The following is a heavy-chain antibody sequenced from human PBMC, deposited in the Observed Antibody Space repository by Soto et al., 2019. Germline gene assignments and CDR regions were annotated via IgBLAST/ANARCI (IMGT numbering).Heavy chain of an antibody. CDR1: GFTFGDYA. CDR3: AKGVVIAALDY. CDR2: VNWNSGSI. D-gene: IGHD2-15*01. Sequence: EVQLVESGGGLVQPGRSLRLSCAASGFTFGDYAMHWVRQAPGKGLEWVSGVNWNSGSIGYADSVKGRFSISRDNDKNSLYLQMNSLRAEDTALYYCAKGVVIAALDYWGQGTLVTVSS. V-gene: IGHV3-9*01. J-gene: IGHJ4*02.